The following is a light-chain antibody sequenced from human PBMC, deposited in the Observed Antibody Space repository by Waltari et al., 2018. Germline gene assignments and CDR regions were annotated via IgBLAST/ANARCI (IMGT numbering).Light chain of an antibody. J-gene: IGLJ3*02. CDR2: QDN. CDR3: GTWENSLGGV. CDR1: RSNVGDTY. V-gene: IGLV1-51*01. Sequence: QSVLTQPPSVSAAPGQKLTISCSGSRSNVGDTYVSCYQQFPGTAPKLLIYQDNERPSGIPDRFSGSKSGSSATLGISGLQTGDEADYYCGTWENSLGGVFGGGTKVTVL.